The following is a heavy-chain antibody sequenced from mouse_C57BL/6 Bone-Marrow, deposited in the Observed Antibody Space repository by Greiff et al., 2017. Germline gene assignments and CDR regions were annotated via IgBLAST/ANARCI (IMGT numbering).Heavy chain of an antibody. CDR1: GYTFTSYG. V-gene: IGHV1-81*01. CDR2: IYPRSGNT. Sequence: QVQLKQSGAELARPGASVKLSCTASGYTFTSYGISWVKQRTGQGLEWIGEIYPRSGNTYYNEKFKGKATLTADKSSSTAYMELRSLTSEDSAVYFCARSLRYYGSSSFDYWAKAPLSQSPQ. J-gene: IGHJ2*01. D-gene: IGHD1-1*01. CDR3: ARSLRYYGSSSFDY.